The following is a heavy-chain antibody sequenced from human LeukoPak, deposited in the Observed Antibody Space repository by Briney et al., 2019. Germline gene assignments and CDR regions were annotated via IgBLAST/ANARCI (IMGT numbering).Heavy chain of an antibody. CDR2: INPNSGGT. J-gene: IGHJ3*02. CDR1: GYTFTGYY. Sequence: GASVKVSCKASGYTFTGYYMHWVRQAPGQGLEWMGWINPNSGGTNYAQKFQGRVTMTRDTSISTAYMELSRLRSDDTAVYYCARAPRDCSSTSCPRSKAFDIWGQGTMVTVSS. V-gene: IGHV1-2*02. CDR3: ARAPRDCSSTSCPRSKAFDI. D-gene: IGHD2-2*01.